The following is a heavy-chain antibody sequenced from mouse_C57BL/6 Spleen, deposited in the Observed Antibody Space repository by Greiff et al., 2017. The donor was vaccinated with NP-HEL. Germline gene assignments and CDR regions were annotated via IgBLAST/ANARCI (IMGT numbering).Heavy chain of an antibody. V-gene: IGHV1-69*01. CDR1: GYTFTSYW. Sequence: QVQLQQPGAELVMPGASVKLSCKASGYTFTSYWMHWVKQRPGQGLEWIGEIDPSDSYTNYNQKFKGKSTLTVDKSSSTAYMQLSSLTSEDSAVYYCAVTGTVDYWGQGTTLTVSS. D-gene: IGHD4-1*01. CDR3: AVTGTVDY. J-gene: IGHJ2*01. CDR2: IDPSDSYT.